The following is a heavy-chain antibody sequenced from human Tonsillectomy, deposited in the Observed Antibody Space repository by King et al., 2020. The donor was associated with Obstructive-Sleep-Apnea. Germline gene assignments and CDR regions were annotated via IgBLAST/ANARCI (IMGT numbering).Heavy chain of an antibody. D-gene: IGHD3-9*01. CDR3: ATARPGYYVRYSGLDV. V-gene: IGHV1-24*01. CDR1: GYTFSDLS. J-gene: IGHJ6*02. CDR2: FDPEDGET. Sequence: QLVQSGAEVKKPGASVKVSCKVSGYTFSDLSMHWVRQAPGKGLEWMGGFDPEDGETMYAQKFQGRVTMTEDTSADPAYMELSSLTSEDTAVYYCATARPGYYVRYSGLDVWGQGTTVTVSS.